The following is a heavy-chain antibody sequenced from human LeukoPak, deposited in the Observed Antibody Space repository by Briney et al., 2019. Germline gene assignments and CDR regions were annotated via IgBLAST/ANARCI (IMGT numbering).Heavy chain of an antibody. D-gene: IGHD5-18*01. CDR3: ARGPFQYSYGRKKNWFDP. CDR1: GGSISSYY. J-gene: IGHJ5*02. Sequence: PSETLSLTCTVSGGSISSYYWSWIRQPPGKGLEWIGYIYYSGSTNYNPSLKSRVTISVDTSKNQFSLKLSSVTAADTAVYYCARGPFQYSYGRKKNWFDPWGQGTLVTVSS. V-gene: IGHV4-59*01. CDR2: IYYSGST.